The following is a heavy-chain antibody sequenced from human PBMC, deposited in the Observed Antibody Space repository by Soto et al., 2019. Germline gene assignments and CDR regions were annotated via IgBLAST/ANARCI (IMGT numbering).Heavy chain of an antibody. D-gene: IGHD3-3*01. V-gene: IGHV4-30-4*01. CDR2: IYYSGST. Sequence: PSETLSLTCTVSGGSISSGDYYWSWIRQPPGKGLEWIGYIYYSGSTYYNPSLKSRVTISVDTSKNQFSLKLSSVTAADTAVYYCARTLGRRRITIFGVTISVPADPWGQGTLVTVSS. J-gene: IGHJ5*02. CDR1: GGSISSGDYY. CDR3: ARTLGRRRITIFGVTISVPADP.